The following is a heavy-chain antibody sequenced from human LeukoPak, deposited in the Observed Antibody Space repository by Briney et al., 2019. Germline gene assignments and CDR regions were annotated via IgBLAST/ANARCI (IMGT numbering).Heavy chain of an antibody. CDR2: ISAYNGNT. D-gene: IGHD3-3*01. CDR3: ARSYYDFWSGYPNYYYYGMDV. J-gene: IGHJ6*02. Sequence: ASVKVSCKASGYTFTSYGISWVRQAPGQGLEWMGWISAYNGNTNYAQKLQGRVTMTTDTSTSTAYMELRRLRSDDTAVYYCARSYYDFWSGYPNYYYYGMDVWGQGITVTVSS. CDR1: GYTFTSYG. V-gene: IGHV1-18*01.